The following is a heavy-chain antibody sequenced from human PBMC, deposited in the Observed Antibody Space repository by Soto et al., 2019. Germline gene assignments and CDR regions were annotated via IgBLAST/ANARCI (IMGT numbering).Heavy chain of an antibody. CDR2: ASYTSKWYN. CDR3: ARGAHHYYGLDV. Sequence: SQTLSLTCAISGDSVSRNSAAWNWIRQSPSRGLEWLGRASYTSKWYNEYAESVKSRISINPDTSKNQFSLQLNSMSPEDTAVYYCARGAHHYYGLDVWGQGTTVTVSS. J-gene: IGHJ6*02. V-gene: IGHV6-1*01. CDR1: GDSVSRNSAA.